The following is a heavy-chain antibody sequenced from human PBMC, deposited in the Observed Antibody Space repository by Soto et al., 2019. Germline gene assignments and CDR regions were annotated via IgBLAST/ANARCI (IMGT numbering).Heavy chain of an antibody. J-gene: IGHJ3*02. CDR2: IYYSGTT. Sequence: QVQLRESGPRLVKPSETLSLTCTVSVGSMSPYFWSWIRQSPGKGLEWIGYIYYSGTTNYNPSFKSRVTTLLDTSKNQFSLKLVSLTAADTAFYYCARGRGGTYDAFDIWGPGALVTVSS. CDR1: VGSMSPYF. CDR3: ARGRGGTYDAFDI. D-gene: IGHD1-26*01. V-gene: IGHV4-59*01.